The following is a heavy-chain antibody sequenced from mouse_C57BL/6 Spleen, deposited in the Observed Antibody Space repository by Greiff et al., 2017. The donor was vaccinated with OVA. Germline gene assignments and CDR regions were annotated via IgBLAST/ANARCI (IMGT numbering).Heavy chain of an antibody. CDR3: ARRYAPYAMDY. CDR1: GYTFTSYW. V-gene: IGHV1-64*01. CDR2: IHPNSGST. J-gene: IGHJ4*01. Sequence: VKLQQPGAELVKPGASVKLSCKASGYTFTSYWMHWVKQRPGQGLEWIGMIHPNSGSTNYNEKFKSKATLTVDKSSSTAYMQLSSLTSEDSAVYYCARRYAPYAMDYWGQGTSVTVSS.